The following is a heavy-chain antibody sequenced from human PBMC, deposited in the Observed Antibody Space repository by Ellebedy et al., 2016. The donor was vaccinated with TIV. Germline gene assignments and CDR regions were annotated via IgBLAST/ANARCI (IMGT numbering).Heavy chain of an antibody. D-gene: IGHD1-20*01. CDR2: ITTNTGDP. CDR3: ARELLRGLTGTDAFDI. J-gene: IGHJ3*02. CDR1: GYSLSSSA. V-gene: IGHV7-4-1*01. Sequence: AASVKVSCKASGYSLSSSALNWVRQAPGQGLEWMGWITTNTGDPTYAQGFRGRFVFSLDTSVSTAYLQIHDLQVEDTAIYYWARELLRGLTGTDAFDIWGQGTMVTVSS.